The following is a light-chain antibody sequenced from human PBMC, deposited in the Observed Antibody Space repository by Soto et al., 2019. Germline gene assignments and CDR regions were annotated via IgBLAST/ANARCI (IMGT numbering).Light chain of an antibody. CDR1: QSVSSSY. CDR3: QQYGNAPWT. J-gene: IGKJ1*01. Sequence: EIVLTQSPGTLSLSPGERSTLSCRASQSVSSSYLAWYQQKPGQAPRLLIYGASSRATGIPDRLSGSGSGTDFTLTISRLEPEDLAVYYCQQYGNAPWTFGQGTKVDI. V-gene: IGKV3-20*01. CDR2: GAS.